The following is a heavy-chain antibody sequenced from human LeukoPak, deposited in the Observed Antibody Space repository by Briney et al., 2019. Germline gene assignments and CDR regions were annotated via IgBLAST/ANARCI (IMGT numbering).Heavy chain of an antibody. CDR1: GGTFSSYA. Sequence: ASVTVSCTASGGTFSSYAISWVRQAPGQGLEWMGGIIPIFGTANYAQKFQGRVTITADESTSTAYMELSSLRSEDTAVYYCARVSLDYFDYWGQGTLVTVSS. V-gene: IGHV1-69*13. J-gene: IGHJ4*02. CDR2: IIPIFGTA. CDR3: ARVSLDYFDY. D-gene: IGHD3-16*02.